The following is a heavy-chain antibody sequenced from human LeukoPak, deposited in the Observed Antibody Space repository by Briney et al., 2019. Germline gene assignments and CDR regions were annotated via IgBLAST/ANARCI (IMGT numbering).Heavy chain of an antibody. CDR3: ARDASKFYYYMDV. CDR1: GFTFSSYS. CDR2: TSSSSSYI. J-gene: IGHJ6*03. V-gene: IGHV3-21*01. Sequence: PGGSLRLSCAASGFTFSSYSMNWVRQAPGKGLEWVSSTSSSSSYIYYADSVKGRFTIYRDKAKNYMYMKMNSQRAEDTAVYYCARDASKFYYYMDVWGKGTTVTVSS.